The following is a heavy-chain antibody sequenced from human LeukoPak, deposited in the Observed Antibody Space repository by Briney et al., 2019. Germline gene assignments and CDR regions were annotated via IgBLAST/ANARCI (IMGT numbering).Heavy chain of an antibody. D-gene: IGHD6-13*01. CDR1: GGSISSSSYY. CDR3: ARHRGGSWYGVYWFDP. CDR2: IYYSGST. J-gene: IGHJ5*02. Sequence: SETLSLTCTVSGGSISSSSYYWGWIRQPPGKGLEWIGSIYYSGSTYYNPSLKSRVTISVDTSKNQFSLKLSSVTAADTAVYYCARHRGGSWYGVYWFDPWGQGTLVTVSS. V-gene: IGHV4-39*01.